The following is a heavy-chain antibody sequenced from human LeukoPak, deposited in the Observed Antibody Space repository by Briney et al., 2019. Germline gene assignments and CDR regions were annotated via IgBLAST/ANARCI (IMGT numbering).Heavy chain of an antibody. J-gene: IGHJ5*02. D-gene: IGHD4-11*01. CDR3: AKGRDNYRMISQNWFDP. CDR1: GCIFVDYA. V-gene: IGHV3-9*01. CDR2: ISWNSCCI. Sequence: GWSLRLSFAASGCIFVDYAMHCVRQAPRKDREWVSGISWNSCCIGYADSVKGRFTISRDNAKNSLHLQMNSLRAEDTDLYYCAKGRDNYRMISQNWFDPCGQGSLVGVSS.